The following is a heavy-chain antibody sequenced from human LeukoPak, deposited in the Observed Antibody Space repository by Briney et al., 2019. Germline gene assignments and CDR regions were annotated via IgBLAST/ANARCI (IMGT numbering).Heavy chain of an antibody. V-gene: IGHV1-18*01. CDR1: GYTFNTYG. CDR3: ARKGCTGGCYRFDP. D-gene: IGHD2-8*02. J-gene: IGHJ5*02. CDR2: INTDNGNT. Sequence: GASVKVSCKASGYTFNTYGISWVRQAPGQRPEWMGWINTDNGNTKYAQKFQGRVTMTTDTSTSTACMELSSLRSDDTAVYYCARKGCTGGCYRFDPWGQGTLVTVSP.